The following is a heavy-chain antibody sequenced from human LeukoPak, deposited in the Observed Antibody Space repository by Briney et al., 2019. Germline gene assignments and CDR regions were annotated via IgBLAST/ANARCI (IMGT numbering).Heavy chain of an antibody. D-gene: IGHD4-23*01. V-gene: IGHV1-2*02. CDR2: INPKNGDT. J-gene: IGHJ4*02. Sequence: ASVKVSCKASGYTFPGHHIHWVRQAPGQGLEWMGWINPKNGDTNYAQKFQGRVTMTRDTSISTAYMELSRLRSDDTAVYYCASFAGYGGNSLDFWGQGTLVTVSS. CDR3: ASFAGYGGNSLDF. CDR1: GYTFPGHH.